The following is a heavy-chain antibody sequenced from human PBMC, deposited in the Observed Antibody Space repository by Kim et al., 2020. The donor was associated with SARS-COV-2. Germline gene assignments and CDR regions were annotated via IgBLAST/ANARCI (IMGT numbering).Heavy chain of an antibody. D-gene: IGHD4-17*01. CDR1: GYTFTSYG. CDR2: ISAYNGNT. V-gene: IGHV1-18*01. J-gene: IGHJ1*01. CDR3: ARAAIMTTVVTPAEYFQH. Sequence: ASVKVSCKASGYTFTSYGISWVRQAPGQGLEWMGWISAYNGNTNYAQKLQGRVTMTTDTSTSTAYMELRSLRSDDTAVYYCARAAIMTTVVTPAEYFQHWGQGTLVTVSS.